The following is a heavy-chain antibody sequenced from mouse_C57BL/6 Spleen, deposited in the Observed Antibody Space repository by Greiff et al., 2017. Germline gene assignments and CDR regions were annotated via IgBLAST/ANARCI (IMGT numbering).Heavy chain of an antibody. Sequence: VQLQQSGPELVKPGASVKISCKASGYAFSSSWMNWVKQRPGKGLEWIGRIYPGDGDTNYNGQFKGKATLTADKSSSTAYMQLSSLTSEDSAVYFCARYEIYYDYDGYYFDYWGQGTTLTVSS. CDR3: ARYEIYYDYDGYYFDY. J-gene: IGHJ2*01. V-gene: IGHV1-82*01. CDR1: GYAFSSSW. D-gene: IGHD2-4*01. CDR2: IYPGDGDT.